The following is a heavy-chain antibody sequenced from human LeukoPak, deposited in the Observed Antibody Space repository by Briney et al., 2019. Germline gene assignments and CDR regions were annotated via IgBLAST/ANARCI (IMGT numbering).Heavy chain of an antibody. CDR2: INPYTGGT. V-gene: IGHV1-2*06. CDR1: GYTFTAYQ. CDR3: ARHACSATSCSGFDV. D-gene: IGHD2-15*01. J-gene: IGHJ3*01. Sequence: ASVKVSCKASGYTFTAYQMHWVRQAPGQGPEWMGRINPYTGGTDYAQKFQGRVSMTRDTSISTVYLELSRLKSDDMAVYYCARHACSATSCSGFDVWGQGTMLTVSS.